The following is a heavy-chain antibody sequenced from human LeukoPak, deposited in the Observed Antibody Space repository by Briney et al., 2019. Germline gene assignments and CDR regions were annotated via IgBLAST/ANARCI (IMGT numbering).Heavy chain of an antibody. J-gene: IGHJ4*02. CDR3: ARHGTNRLLWFGDHFDY. D-gene: IGHD3-10*01. CDR1: GGSISSGSYY. CDR2: IYTSGST. Sequence: SQTLSLTCTVSGGSISSGSYYWSWIRQPAGKGLEWIGRIYTSGSTNYNPSLKSRVTISVDTSKNQFSLKLSSVTAADTAVYYCARHGTNRLLWFGDHFDYWGQGTLVTVSS. V-gene: IGHV4-61*02.